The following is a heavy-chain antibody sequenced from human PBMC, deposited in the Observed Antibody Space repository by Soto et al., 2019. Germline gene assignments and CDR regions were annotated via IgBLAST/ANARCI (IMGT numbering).Heavy chain of an antibody. CDR3: ARDSYDILIGKQRYFDL. CDR2: ISWDCGRT. J-gene: IGHJ4*02. CDR1: GVSFEDYT. Sequence: GGSLRLSCAASGVSFEDYTMHWVRHTPGKGPELISLISWDCGRTLYSDPVKGRFIISRDNSKNSLYLQMNSLTTEDTDLYFCARDSYDILIGKQRYFDLWGQGSLVTVSS. V-gene: IGHV3-43*01. D-gene: IGHD3-9*01.